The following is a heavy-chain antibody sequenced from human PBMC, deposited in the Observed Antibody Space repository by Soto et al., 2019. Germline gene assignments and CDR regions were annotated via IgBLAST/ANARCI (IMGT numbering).Heavy chain of an antibody. CDR1: GYSFTSYW. CDR3: ARRSSSSSNYYYYGMDV. V-gene: IGHV5-51*01. J-gene: IGHJ6*02. D-gene: IGHD6-6*01. CDR2: IYPGDSDT. Sequence: GESLKISCKGSGYSFTSYWIGWVRQMPGKGLEWMGIIYPGDSDTRYSPSFQGQVTISADKSISTAYLQWSSLKASDTAMYYCARRSSSSSNYYYYGMDVWGQGTTVTVSS.